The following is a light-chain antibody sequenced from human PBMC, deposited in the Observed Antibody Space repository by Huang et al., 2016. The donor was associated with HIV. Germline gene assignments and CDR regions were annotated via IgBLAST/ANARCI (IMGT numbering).Light chain of an antibody. CDR1: QSVTTNY. V-gene: IGKV3-20*01. CDR3: QQYGGSPRT. J-gene: IGKJ2*01. CDR2: GAS. Sequence: EIVLTQSPGTLSLSPGERATLSCRASQSVTTNYLAWYQQKPGQAPRLVIYGASSMATGIPDKVRGSGSGTDFTLTISRLEPDDFVVYYCQQYGGSPRTFGQGTKLEIK.